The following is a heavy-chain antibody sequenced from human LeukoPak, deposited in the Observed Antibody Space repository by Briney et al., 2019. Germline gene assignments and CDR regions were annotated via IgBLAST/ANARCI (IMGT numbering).Heavy chain of an antibody. D-gene: IGHD3-16*02. J-gene: IGHJ4*02. CDR1: GYTFTSYA. Sequence: ASVKVSCKASGYTFTSYAMNWVRQAPGQGLERMGWINTNTGNPTYAQGFTGRFVFSLDTSVSTANLQISSLKAEDTAVYYCARDGFTFGGVIVSDYWGQGTLVTVSS. CDR2: INTNTGNP. V-gene: IGHV7-4-1*02. CDR3: ARDGFTFGGVIVSDY.